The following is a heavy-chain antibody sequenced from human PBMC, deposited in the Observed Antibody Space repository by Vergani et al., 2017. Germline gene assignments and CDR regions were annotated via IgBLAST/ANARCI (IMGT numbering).Heavy chain of an antibody. D-gene: IGHD1-1*01. CDR3: ARGWNYFSY. CDR2: IKQDGSEK. V-gene: IGHV3-7*01. Sequence: EVQLVESGGGLVKPGGSLRLSCAASGFTFSNAWMSWVRQAPGKGLEWVANIKQDGSEKYYVDSVKGRFTISRDNAKNSLYLQMNSLRAEDTAVYYCARGWNYFSYWGQGTLVTVSS. J-gene: IGHJ4*02. CDR1: GFTFSNAW.